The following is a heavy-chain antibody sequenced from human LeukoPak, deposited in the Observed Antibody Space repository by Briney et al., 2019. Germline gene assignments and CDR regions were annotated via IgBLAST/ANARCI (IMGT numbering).Heavy chain of an antibody. CDR3: ARGPLNYYGSGSYYNEGY. CDR2: IIPIFGTA. J-gene: IGHJ4*02. CDR1: GGTFSSYA. Sequence: AASVKVSCKASGGTFSSYAISWVRQAPGQGLEWMGGIIPIFGTANYAQKFQGRVTITADESTSTAYMELSSLRSEDTAVCYCARGPLNYYGSGSYYNEGYWGQGTLVTVSS. V-gene: IGHV1-69*01. D-gene: IGHD3-10*01.